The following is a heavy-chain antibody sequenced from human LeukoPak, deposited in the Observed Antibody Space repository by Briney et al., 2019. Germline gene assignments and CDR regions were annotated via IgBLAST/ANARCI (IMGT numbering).Heavy chain of an antibody. V-gene: IGHV4-59*01. J-gene: IGHJ4*02. CDR1: GGSISSYY. Sequence: PSETLSLTCTVSGGSISSYYWSWIRQPPGKGLEWIGYIYYSGSTNYNPSLKSRVTISVDTSKNQFSLKLSSVTAADTAVYYCARVSNYYDSSGYYSPVDYWGQGTLVTVSS. CDR2: IYYSGST. CDR3: ARVSNYYDSSGYYSPVDY. D-gene: IGHD3-22*01.